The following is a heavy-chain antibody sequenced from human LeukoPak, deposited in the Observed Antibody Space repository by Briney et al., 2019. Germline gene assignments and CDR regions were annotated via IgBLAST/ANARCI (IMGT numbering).Heavy chain of an antibody. D-gene: IGHD1-26*01. J-gene: IGHJ4*02. V-gene: IGHV3-15*01. CDR1: GITFSNAW. Sequence: GGSLRLSCAASGITFSNAWMTWVRQAPGKGLEWVGRIKSKTDGGTIDYAAPVQGRFTISRDDSKKTLYLQMNSLRTEDTGVYYCTSSGSPGAGDFDFWGQGTLVTVSS. CDR2: IKSKTDGGTI. CDR3: TSSGSPGAGDFDF.